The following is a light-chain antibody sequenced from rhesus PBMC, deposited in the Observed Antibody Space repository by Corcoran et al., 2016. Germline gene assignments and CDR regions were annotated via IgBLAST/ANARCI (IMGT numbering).Light chain of an antibody. J-gene: IGKJ1*01. CDR1: QSVSSS. CDR2: GAS. Sequence: EIVMTQSPATLSLSPGERATLSCRASQSVSSSLAWYQQKPGQAPRLLIYGASSRATGIPDRFSGSGSGTDFTLILSSLEPEDVAVYYCLQHSNWPRTFGQGTKVEIK. CDR3: LQHSNWPRT. V-gene: IGKV3-24*01.